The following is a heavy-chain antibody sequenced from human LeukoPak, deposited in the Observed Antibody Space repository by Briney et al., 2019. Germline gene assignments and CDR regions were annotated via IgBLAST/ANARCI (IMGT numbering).Heavy chain of an antibody. CDR1: GFTFSSYA. V-gene: IGHV3-23*01. Sequence: GGSLRLSCAASGFTFSSYAMSWVRQAPGKGLEWVSGVSGSGGSTYYADSVKGRFTISRDNSKNTLYLQMNSLRAEDTAVYYCAKGASSGYYPYFVDYWGQGTLVTVSS. CDR3: AKGASSGYYPYFVDY. CDR2: VSGSGGST. D-gene: IGHD3-22*01. J-gene: IGHJ4*02.